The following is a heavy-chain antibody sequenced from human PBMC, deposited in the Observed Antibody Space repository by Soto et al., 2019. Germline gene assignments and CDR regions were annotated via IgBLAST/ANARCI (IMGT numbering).Heavy chain of an antibody. Sequence: QVQLVQSGAEVKKPGSSVKVSCKASGGTFSSYAISWVRQAPGQGLEWMGGIIPIFGTANYAQKFQGRVTITADESTSTAYMELSSLRSEDTAVYYCARGGEAPLPYYYYYGMDVWGQGTTVTVSS. V-gene: IGHV1-69*01. CDR2: IIPIFGTA. CDR1: GGTFSSYA. D-gene: IGHD2-21*01. J-gene: IGHJ6*02. CDR3: ARGGEAPLPYYYYYGMDV.